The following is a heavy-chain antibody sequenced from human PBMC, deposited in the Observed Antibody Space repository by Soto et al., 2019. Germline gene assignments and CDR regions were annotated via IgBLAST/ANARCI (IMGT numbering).Heavy chain of an antibody. D-gene: IGHD6-13*01. Sequence: EVQLLESGGDLVQPGGSLRLSCAASGFTFSTYAMRWVRQAPGKGLEWVSSITGSGDRTYYADSVKGRFTISRDNSQSTLHLQMNSLRAEDTAVYYCARMHSSSCDYWGQGTLVTVSS. V-gene: IGHV3-23*01. CDR1: GFTFSTYA. CDR3: ARMHSSSCDY. J-gene: IGHJ4*02. CDR2: ITGSGDRT.